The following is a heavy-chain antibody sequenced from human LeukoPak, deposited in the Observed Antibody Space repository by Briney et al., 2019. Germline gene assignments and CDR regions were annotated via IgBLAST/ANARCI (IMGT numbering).Heavy chain of an antibody. CDR1: GFTFSSSA. CDR2: ISSSGSAT. Sequence: GGSLRLSCAASGFTFSSSAMSWVRQAPGKGLEWVSYISSSGSATYYADSVRGRFTVSRDNAKNSLSLQMNSLRAEDTAVYYCARVRAAYYYGMDVWGRGTTVTVSS. J-gene: IGHJ6*02. CDR3: ARVRAAYYYGMDV. V-gene: IGHV3-48*03.